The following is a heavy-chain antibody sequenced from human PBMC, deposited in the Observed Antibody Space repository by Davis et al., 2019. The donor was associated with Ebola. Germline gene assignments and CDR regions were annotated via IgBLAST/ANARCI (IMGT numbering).Heavy chain of an antibody. Sequence: ASVKVSCKASGYTFTSYDINWVRQAPGQGLEWMGWINPHNGNTNYAQNVQGRVTMTTDTSTSTAYMEVGSLKSDDTAVYYCARGVGVTPYGMDVWGQGTTVTVSS. CDR3: ARGVGVTPYGMDV. CDR2: INPHNGNT. V-gene: IGHV1-18*01. D-gene: IGHD1-26*01. CDR1: GYTFTSYD. J-gene: IGHJ6*02.